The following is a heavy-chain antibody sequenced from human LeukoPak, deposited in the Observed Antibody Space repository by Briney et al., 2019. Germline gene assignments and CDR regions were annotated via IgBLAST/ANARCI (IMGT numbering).Heavy chain of an antibody. CDR3: AKGGISEDGLDS. CDR2: IGSDGFT. V-gene: IGHV3-23*01. D-gene: IGHD6-19*01. J-gene: IGHJ4*02. Sequence: PGGSLRLSCTASGFTFSSSAMSWVRQGPGTGLDWVSSIGSDGFTYYADSMKGRLTISRDNSKNTLYLQMNSLRAEDTAVYYCAKGGISEDGLDSWGQGTLVTVSS. CDR1: GFTFSSSA.